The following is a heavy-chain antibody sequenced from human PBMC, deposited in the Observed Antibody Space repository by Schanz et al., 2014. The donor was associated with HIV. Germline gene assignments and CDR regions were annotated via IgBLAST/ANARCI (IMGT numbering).Heavy chain of an antibody. CDR2: IWYDGSNK. V-gene: IGHV3-33*01. D-gene: IGHD3-10*01. CDR3: ARLWPRGVSRGSPGHFDY. Sequence: QVQLVESGGGVVQPGRSLRLSCTASGFTFSSSGMHWVRQAPGKGLEWVAVIWYDGSNKYYADSVKGRFTISRVNSKNTLYLQMRSLRDEDTAVYYCARLWPRGVSRGSPGHFDYWGQGTLVTVSS. J-gene: IGHJ4*02. CDR1: GFTFSSSG.